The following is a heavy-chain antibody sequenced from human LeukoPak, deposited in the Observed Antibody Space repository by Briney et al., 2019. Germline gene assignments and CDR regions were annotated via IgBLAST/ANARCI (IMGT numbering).Heavy chain of an antibody. Sequence: SETLSLTCTVSGGSISSSSYYWGWIRQSPGKGLEWIGSIYYSGSTYYNPSLKSRVTISVDTSKNQFSLKLSSVTAADTAVYYCARGPPLGYYDSSGYFDPTFDYWGQGTLVTVPS. CDR1: GGSISSSSYY. D-gene: IGHD3-22*01. CDR2: IYYSGST. CDR3: ARGPPLGYYDSSGYFDPTFDY. J-gene: IGHJ4*02. V-gene: IGHV4-39*07.